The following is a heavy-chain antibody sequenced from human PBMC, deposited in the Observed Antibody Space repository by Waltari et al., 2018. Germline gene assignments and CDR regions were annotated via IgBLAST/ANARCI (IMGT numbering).Heavy chain of an antibody. D-gene: IGHD3-16*01. J-gene: IGHJ3*02. V-gene: IGHV4-39*01. CDR2: IYYSVST. CDR3: ARHLGPNAFDI. Sequence: QLQLQESGPGLVKPSETLSLTCTVSGGSISSSSYYWGWIRQPPGKGLEWIGSIYYSVSTYYNPSLKSRVTISVDTSKNQFSLKLSSVTAADTAVYYCARHLGPNAFDIWGQGTMVTVSS. CDR1: GGSISSSSYY.